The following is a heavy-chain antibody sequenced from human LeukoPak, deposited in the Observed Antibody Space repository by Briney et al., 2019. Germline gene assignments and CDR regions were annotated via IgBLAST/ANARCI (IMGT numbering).Heavy chain of an antibody. CDR2: IKQDGSEK. Sequence: GGSLRLSCAASGFTFSSYWMSWVRQAPGKGLEWVANIKQDGSEKYYVDSVKGRFTISRDNAKNSLYLQMNRLRAEDTAVYYCARSEYYGSGSYQYYYYGMDVWGQGTTVTVSS. V-gene: IGHV3-7*03. J-gene: IGHJ6*02. CDR1: GFTFSSYW. CDR3: ARSEYYGSGSYQYYYYGMDV. D-gene: IGHD3-10*01.